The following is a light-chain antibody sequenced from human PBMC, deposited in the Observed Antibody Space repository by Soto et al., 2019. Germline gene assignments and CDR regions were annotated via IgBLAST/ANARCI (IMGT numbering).Light chain of an antibody. CDR3: QQYGSAPPDT. J-gene: IGKJ2*01. CDR2: GAS. V-gene: IGKV3-20*01. Sequence: EIVLTQSPGTLSLSPGERATLSCRASQSVSSSYLAWYQQKPGQAPRLLIYGASSRATGIPDRFSGSGSGTDFTRTISRLEPEDVAVYYCQQYGSAPPDTGGQGTKVDIK. CDR1: QSVSSSY.